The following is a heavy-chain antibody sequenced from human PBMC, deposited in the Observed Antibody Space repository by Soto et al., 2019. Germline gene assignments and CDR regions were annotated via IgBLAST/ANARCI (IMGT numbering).Heavy chain of an antibody. D-gene: IGHD6-19*01. CDR1: GFDFRDYY. V-gene: IGHV3-11*01. CDR3: VRERAGTANFPHNALDI. Sequence: PGGSLRLSCKASGFDFRDYYMAWVRQAPGKGLEWISHIARFGTSTYYADSVQGRFTVSRDDATNSLSLQMDDVRVDDTAVYYCVRERAGTANFPHNALDIWGRGTLVTVSS. CDR2: IARFGTST. J-gene: IGHJ3*02.